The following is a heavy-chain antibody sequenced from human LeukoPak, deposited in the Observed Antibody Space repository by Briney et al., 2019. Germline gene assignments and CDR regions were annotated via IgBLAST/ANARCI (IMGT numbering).Heavy chain of an antibody. CDR2: IYYSGST. J-gene: IGHJ4*02. D-gene: IGHD2-21*02. Sequence: SETLSLTCTVSGGSISSSSYYWGWIRQPPGKGLEWIGSIYYSGSTYYNPSLKSRVTISVDTSKKQFSLKLSSVTAADTAVYYCARSRLRPVVVVTEGWGQGTLVTVSS. CDR3: ARSRLRPVVVVTEG. V-gene: IGHV4-39*01. CDR1: GGSISSSSYY.